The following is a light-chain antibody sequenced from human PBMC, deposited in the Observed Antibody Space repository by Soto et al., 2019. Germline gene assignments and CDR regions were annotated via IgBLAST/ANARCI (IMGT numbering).Light chain of an antibody. CDR3: SSYTTSSTLYV. Sequence: QSVLTQPASVSGSPGQSITISCTGTSSDVGAYNYVSWYRQHPGKAPKLMIYDVSSRPSGVSNRFSGSKSGNTASLTISGLQAEDEADYYCSSYTTSSTLYVFGTGTKVTVL. CDR1: SSDVGAYNY. V-gene: IGLV2-14*01. CDR2: DVS. J-gene: IGLJ1*01.